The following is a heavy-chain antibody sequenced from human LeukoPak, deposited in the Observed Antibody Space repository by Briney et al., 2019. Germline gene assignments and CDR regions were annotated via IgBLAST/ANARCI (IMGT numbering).Heavy chain of an antibody. V-gene: IGHV1-18*01. CDR3: AREGSPFYYYYMDV. D-gene: IGHD2-15*01. Sequence: ASVKVSCKASGYTFTSYGISWVRQAPGQGLEWMGWISTYNGNTNYAQELQGRVAMTTDASTSIAYMELRSLRSDDTAVYYCAREGSPFYYYYMDVWGKGTTVTVSS. CDR1: GYTFTSYG. CDR2: ISTYNGNT. J-gene: IGHJ6*03.